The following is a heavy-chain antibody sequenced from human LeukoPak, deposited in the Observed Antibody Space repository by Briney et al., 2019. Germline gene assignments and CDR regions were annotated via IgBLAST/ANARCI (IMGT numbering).Heavy chain of an antibody. Sequence: GGSLRLSCAASGFSFSRFGMNWVRQAPGKGLEWISYISSSSSYIYYADSVKGRFTVSRDNAKNSLYLQMNSLRAEDTAVYYCARVYYDFWSGYYPGYGMDVWGQGTTVTVSS. V-gene: IGHV3-21*05. CDR2: ISSSSSYI. J-gene: IGHJ6*02. CDR1: GFSFSRFG. D-gene: IGHD3-3*01. CDR3: ARVYYDFWSGYYPGYGMDV.